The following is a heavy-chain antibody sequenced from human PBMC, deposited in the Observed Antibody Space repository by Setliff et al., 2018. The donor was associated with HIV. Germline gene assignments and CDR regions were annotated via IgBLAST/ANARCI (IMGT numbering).Heavy chain of an antibody. CDR3: ARAPGPYGDYNWFDP. J-gene: IGHJ5*02. V-gene: IGHV4-38-2*02. D-gene: IGHD4-17*01. CDR2: IYDSEST. CDR1: GYSISGGYY. Sequence: PSETLSLTCTVSGYSISGGYYWGWIRQPPGKGLEWIGTIYDSESTYYNPSLKSRVTISVDTSKNHFSLKLNSVTAADTAVYYCARAPGPYGDYNWFDPWGQGALVTVSS.